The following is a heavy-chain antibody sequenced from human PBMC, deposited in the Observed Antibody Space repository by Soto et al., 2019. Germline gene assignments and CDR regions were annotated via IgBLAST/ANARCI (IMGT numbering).Heavy chain of an antibody. CDR3: ARFRGDGYYNF. Sequence: QVQLVESGGGLVKPGGSLRLSCAASGFTLSDYYMTWLRQAPGKGLEWVSDISISGTTIHYADSVRGRFTISRDNAKNSLWLQMNTLRAEDTAVYYGARFRGDGYYNFWGQGTLVTVSS. J-gene: IGHJ4*02. D-gene: IGHD3-9*01. CDR1: GFTLSDYY. CDR2: ISISGTTI. V-gene: IGHV3-11*01.